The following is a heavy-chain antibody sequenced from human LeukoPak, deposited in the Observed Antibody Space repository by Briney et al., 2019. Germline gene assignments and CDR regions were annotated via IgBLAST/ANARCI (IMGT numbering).Heavy chain of an antibody. V-gene: IGHV4-39*01. CDR1: GGSISRSDYY. J-gene: IGHJ4*02. D-gene: IGHD4-23*01. CDR2: IYYSGST. CDR3: ARLYYGGNSVYFDF. Sequence: SETLSLTCTVSGGSISRSDYYWGWIRQPPGKGLEWIGSIYYSGSTYHNPSLKSRVTISVDTSKNQFSLKLSSVTAADTAVFYCARLYYGGNSVYFDFWGQGTLVTVSS.